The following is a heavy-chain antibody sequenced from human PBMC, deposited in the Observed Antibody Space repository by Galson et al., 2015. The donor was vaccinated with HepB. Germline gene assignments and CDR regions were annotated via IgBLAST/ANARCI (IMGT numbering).Heavy chain of an antibody. V-gene: IGHV1-24*01. J-gene: IGHJ4*02. CDR2: FDPEDGET. CDR1: GYTLTELS. D-gene: IGHD4-23*01. CDR3: ATKIYGGKQFPVDY. Sequence: SVKVSCKVSGYTLTELSMHWVRQAPGKGLEWMGGFDPEDGETIYAQKFQGRVTMTEDTSTDTAYMELSSLRSEDTAVYYCATKIYGGKQFPVDYWGQGTLVTVSS.